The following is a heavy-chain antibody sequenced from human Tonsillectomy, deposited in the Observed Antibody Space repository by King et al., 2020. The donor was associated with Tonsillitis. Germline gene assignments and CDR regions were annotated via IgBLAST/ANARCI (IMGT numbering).Heavy chain of an antibody. D-gene: IGHD2-15*01. J-gene: IGHJ4*02. CDR3: AGGRSLPGVVTATRDY. Sequence: VQLQQWGAGLLKPSETLSLTCAIYGGSFSGYYLSWIRQPPGKGLEWIGEINHSGSTNYNPSLKSRVTISIDTSKNHFSLKLSSVTAADTAVYYCAGGRSLPGVVTATRDYWGQGTLVTVSS. CDR1: GGSFSGYY. CDR2: INHSGST. V-gene: IGHV4-34*01.